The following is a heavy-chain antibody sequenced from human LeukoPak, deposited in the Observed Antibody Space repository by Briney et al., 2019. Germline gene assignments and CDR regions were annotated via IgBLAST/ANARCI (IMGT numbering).Heavy chain of an antibody. V-gene: IGHV5-51*01. D-gene: IGHD5-18*01. Sequence: GESLKISCKGSGYSFSSYWIAWVRQMPGKGLEWMGIIYPGDSDTRYSPSFQGQVTISADKSISTAYLQWSSLKASDTAMYYCARGTDTAMVYLDYWDQGTLVTVSS. CDR1: GYSFSSYW. J-gene: IGHJ4*02. CDR2: IYPGDSDT. CDR3: ARGTDTAMVYLDY.